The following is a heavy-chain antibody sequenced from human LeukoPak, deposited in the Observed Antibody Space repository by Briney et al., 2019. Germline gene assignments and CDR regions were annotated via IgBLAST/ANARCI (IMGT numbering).Heavy chain of an antibody. CDR3: ARDTIAAAGTKGDDAFDI. Sequence: GGSLRLSCAASGFTVSSNYMSWVRQTPGKGLEWVSVIYSGGSTYYADSVKGRFTISRDNSKNTLYLQMNSLRAEDTAVYYCARDTIAAAGTKGDDAFDIWGQGTMVTVSS. J-gene: IGHJ3*02. CDR2: IYSGGST. D-gene: IGHD6-13*01. CDR1: GFTVSSNY. V-gene: IGHV3-66*01.